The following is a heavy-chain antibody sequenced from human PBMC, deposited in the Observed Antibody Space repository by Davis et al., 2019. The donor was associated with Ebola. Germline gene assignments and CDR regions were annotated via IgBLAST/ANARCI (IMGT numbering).Heavy chain of an antibody. V-gene: IGHV1-69*13. D-gene: IGHD3-22*01. CDR1: GGTFSSYA. CDR2: IIPIFGTA. J-gene: IGHJ3*02. CDR3: ARSGYYDSNGLYQVAAFDI. Sequence: SVKVSCKASGGTFSSYAISWVRQAPGQGLEWMGGIIPIFGTANYAQKFQGRVTITADESTSTAYMELSGLGSEDTAVYFCARSGYYDSNGLYQVAAFDIWGQGTMVTVSS.